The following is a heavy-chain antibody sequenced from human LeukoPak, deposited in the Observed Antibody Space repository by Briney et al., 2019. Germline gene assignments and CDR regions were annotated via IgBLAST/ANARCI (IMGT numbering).Heavy chain of an antibody. CDR2: IIYILGTA. J-gene: IGHJ4*02. Sequence: SVKVSCKASAGTFSSYAISWVRQAPGQGLEWMGGIIYILGTANYAQKIQGRVTITADESKSTAYVDLSSLRSEDTAVYYCAVEGLWPQRSPLDYWGQGTLVTVSS. CDR3: AVEGLWPQRSPLDY. V-gene: IGHV1-69*13. D-gene: IGHD5-18*01. CDR1: AGTFSSYA.